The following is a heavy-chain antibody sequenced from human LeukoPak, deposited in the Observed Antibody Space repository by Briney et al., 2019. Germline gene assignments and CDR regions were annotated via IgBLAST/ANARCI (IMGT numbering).Heavy chain of an antibody. CDR2: ISPYNGNT. V-gene: IGHV1-18*01. D-gene: IGHD1-1*01. J-gene: IGHJ4*02. Sequence: ASVKVSCKASGYTFTNYGIDWLRQAPGQGLERMGWISPYNGNTDYAQKFQGRVTMTTDTSTSTAYMELRSLRSDDTAVYYCAILDLENGFDYWGQGTLVTVSS. CDR3: AILDLENGFDY. CDR1: GYTFTNYG.